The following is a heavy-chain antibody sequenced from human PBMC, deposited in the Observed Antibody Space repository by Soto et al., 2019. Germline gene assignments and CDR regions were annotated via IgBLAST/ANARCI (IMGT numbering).Heavy chain of an antibody. V-gene: IGHV4-30-2*01. Sequence: SETLSLTCAVIDGALGGGGDAWTWIRQPPGKGLEWIGHIYLTGITYYNPSLKSRVTLSVDRSKNQFSLTLSSVTAADTAVYYCARGHYGGHGLDVWGQGTTVTVS. D-gene: IGHD4-17*01. CDR3: ARGHYGGHGLDV. J-gene: IGHJ6*02. CDR2: IYLTGIT. CDR1: DGALGGGGDA.